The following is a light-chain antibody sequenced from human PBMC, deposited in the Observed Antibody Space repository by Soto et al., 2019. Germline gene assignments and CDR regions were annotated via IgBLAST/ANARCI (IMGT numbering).Light chain of an antibody. J-gene: IGKJ1*01. CDR2: KAS. Sequence: DIQMTQSPSTLSASVGDRVTITCRASQRMITGLAWYQHKPGKAPKLLIYKASTLESGVPSRFSGSGSGTEFTLTISSLQPDDFATYYCQQYNSYSRTFGQGTKVDIK. CDR3: QQYNSYSRT. V-gene: IGKV1-5*03. CDR1: QRMITG.